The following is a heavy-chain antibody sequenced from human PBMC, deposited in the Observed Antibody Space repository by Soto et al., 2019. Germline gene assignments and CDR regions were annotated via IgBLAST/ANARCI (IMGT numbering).Heavy chain of an antibody. CDR2: INPNSGGT. CDR3: ARDPQRGYYGMDV. Sequence: ASVKVSCKASGYTFTGYYMHWVRQAPGQGLEWMGWINPNSGGTNYAQKFQGRVTMTRDTSISTAYMELGRLRSDDTAVYYCARDPQRGYYGMDVWGQGTTVTVSS. D-gene: IGHD2-21*01. CDR1: GYTFTGYY. J-gene: IGHJ6*02. V-gene: IGHV1-2*02.